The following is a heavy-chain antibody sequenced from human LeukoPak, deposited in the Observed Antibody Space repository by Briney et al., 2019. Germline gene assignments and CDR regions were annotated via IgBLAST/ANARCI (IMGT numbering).Heavy chain of an antibody. CDR1: GFTFSSYT. V-gene: IGHV3-30-3*01. Sequence: GRSLRLSCGASGFTFSSYTMHWVRQAPGKGLEWVAVISYDGSNKYYADSVKGRLTISRDSSKNTLYLHMNSLRPEDTAVYYCARDGGWYFDYWGQGTLVTVSP. CDR2: ISYDGSNK. CDR3: ARDGGWYFDY. D-gene: IGHD6-19*01. J-gene: IGHJ4*02.